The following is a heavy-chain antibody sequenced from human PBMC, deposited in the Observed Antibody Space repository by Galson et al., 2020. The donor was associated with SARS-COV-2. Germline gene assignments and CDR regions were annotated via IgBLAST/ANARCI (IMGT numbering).Heavy chain of an antibody. CDR3: ARDRVGATAVAVDY. CDR2: IYHSGST. J-gene: IGHJ4*02. Sequence: SETLSLTCAVSGYSITSGYYWGCIRQPPGKGLEWIGSIYHSGSTYYNPSLKSRVTISVDTSKNQFSLKLTSVTAADAAVFYWARDRVGATAVAVDYWGQGTLVTVSS. CDR1: GYSITSGYY. D-gene: IGHD1-26*01. V-gene: IGHV4-38-2*02.